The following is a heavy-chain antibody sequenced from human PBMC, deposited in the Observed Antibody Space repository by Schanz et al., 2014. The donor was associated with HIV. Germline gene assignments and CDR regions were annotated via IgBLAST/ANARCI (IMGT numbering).Heavy chain of an antibody. CDR1: GFTFSSYG. D-gene: IGHD1-20*01. V-gene: IGHV3-33*01. CDR3: ARDKGDNWAGYYYYYGMDV. J-gene: IGHJ6*02. CDR2: IWYDGRNK. Sequence: QVQLVESGGGVVQPGRSLRLSCAASGFTFSSYGMHWVRQAPGKGLEWVVVIWYDGRNKYYADSVKGRFTISRDNSKNTLYLQMNSLRAEDTAVYYCARDKGDNWAGYYYYYGMDVWGQGTTVIVSS.